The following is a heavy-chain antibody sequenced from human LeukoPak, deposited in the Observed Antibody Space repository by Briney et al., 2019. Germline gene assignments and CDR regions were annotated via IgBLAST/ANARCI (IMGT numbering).Heavy chain of an antibody. D-gene: IGHD3-10*01. CDR2: IPYDGSKE. CDR1: GFTFSTYG. Sequence: GSLRLSCVASGFTFSTYGMHWVRQAPGKGLEWLSYIPYDGSKEYYADSVKGRFTISRDNAKNSLYLQMNSLRAEDTAVYYCARDTSSGPDAFDIWGQGTMVTVSS. J-gene: IGHJ3*02. V-gene: IGHV3-30*02. CDR3: ARDTSSGPDAFDI.